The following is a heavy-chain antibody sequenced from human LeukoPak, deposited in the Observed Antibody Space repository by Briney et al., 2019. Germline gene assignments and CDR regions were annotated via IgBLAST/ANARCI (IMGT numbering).Heavy chain of an antibody. J-gene: IGHJ3*02. Sequence: GGSLRLSCAASGFTFSSYSMNWVRQAPGKGLEWVSYISSGSSTIYYADSVKGRFTISRDNAKNSLYLQMNSLRDGDTAVYYCARGSSGYSTDIWGQGTMVTVSS. CDR1: GFTFSSYS. V-gene: IGHV3-48*02. CDR2: ISSGSSTI. D-gene: IGHD3-22*01. CDR3: ARGSSGYSTDI.